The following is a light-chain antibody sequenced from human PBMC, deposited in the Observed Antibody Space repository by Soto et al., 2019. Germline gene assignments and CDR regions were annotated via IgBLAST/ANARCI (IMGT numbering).Light chain of an antibody. V-gene: IGLV2-8*01. J-gene: IGLJ1*01. CDR2: EVN. CDR1: SSDVGGYKY. CDR3: SSYADCTSLDF. Sequence: QSVLTQPPSASGSPGQSVTISCTGTSSDVGGYKYVSWYQQHPGKAPHLMIYEVNKRPSGVPDRFSGSKSVNTASLTVSGLQAEVDANYFCSSYADCTSLDFFRPGSKVPDL.